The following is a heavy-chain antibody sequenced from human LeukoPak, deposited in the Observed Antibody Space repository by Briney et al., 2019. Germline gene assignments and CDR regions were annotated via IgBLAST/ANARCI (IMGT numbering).Heavy chain of an antibody. V-gene: IGHV3-7*03. Sequence: GESLRLSCAASGFTFSSYWMSCVRQAPGKGLEWVANIKQDGSEKYYVDSVKGRFTISRDNPKNSLYLLMNSLRAEDTAVYYCARDRSGYHPYWGQGTLVTVSS. J-gene: IGHJ4*02. CDR3: ARDRSGYHPY. CDR2: IKQDGSEK. D-gene: IGHD5-12*01. CDR1: GFTFSSYW.